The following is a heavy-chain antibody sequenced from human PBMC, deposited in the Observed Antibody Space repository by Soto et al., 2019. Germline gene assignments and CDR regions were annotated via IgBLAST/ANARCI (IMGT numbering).Heavy chain of an antibody. J-gene: IGHJ6*02. CDR1: GFNFNSYT. D-gene: IGHD2-15*01. Sequence: GGSLRLSCAASGFNFNSYTINWVRQAPGKRLEWLSSISSSGYIFSTDSVRGRFTISRDNAKNSVYPQINSLRAEDTAVYFCARDCSGGSCYHGMDVWGQGTTVTVSS. CDR2: ISSSGYI. CDR3: ARDCSGGSCYHGMDV. V-gene: IGHV3-21*01.